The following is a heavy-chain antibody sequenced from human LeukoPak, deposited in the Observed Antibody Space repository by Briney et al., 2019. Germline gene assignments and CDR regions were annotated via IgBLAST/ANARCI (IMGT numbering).Heavy chain of an antibody. J-gene: IGHJ3*02. CDR3: PRDGGDGSNRGMADAFDI. CDR1: GFTFSSYS. V-gene: IGHV3-21*01. CDR2: ISSSSSYI. Sequence: GGSLRLSCAASGFTFSSYSMNWVRQAPGKGLEWVSSISSSSSYIYYADSVKGRFTISRDNAKNSLYLQMNSLRAEDTAVYYCPRDGGDGSNRGMADAFDIWGQGTMVTVSS. D-gene: IGHD5-24*01.